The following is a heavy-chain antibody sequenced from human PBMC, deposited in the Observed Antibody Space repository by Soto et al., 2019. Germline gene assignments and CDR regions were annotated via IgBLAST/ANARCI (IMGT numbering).Heavy chain of an antibody. CDR3: ARRPPSTVRHYYYYGMDV. V-gene: IGHV4-59*08. Sequence: QVQLQESGPGLVKPSETLSLTCTVSGGSISSYYWSWIRQPPGKGLEWIGYIYYSGSTNYNPSLKSRVTISVDTSKNQFSLKLSSVTAADTAVYYCARRPPSTVRHYYYYGMDVWGQGTTVTVSS. D-gene: IGHD4-17*01. CDR1: GGSISSYY. CDR2: IYYSGST. J-gene: IGHJ6*02.